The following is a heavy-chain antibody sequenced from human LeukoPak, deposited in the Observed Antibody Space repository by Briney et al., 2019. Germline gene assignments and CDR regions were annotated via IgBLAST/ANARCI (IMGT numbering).Heavy chain of an antibody. CDR2: ISAYNGNT. J-gene: IGHJ4*02. CDR3: AREHPHFGELWNDY. V-gene: IGHV1-18*01. D-gene: IGHD3-10*01. CDR1: GYTFSSYG. Sequence: ASVKVSCKASGYTFSSYGISWVRQAPGQGLEWMGWISAYNGNTNYRQKLQGRVTMTTDKSTSTAYMELRSLRSDDTAVYYCAREHPHFGELWNDYWGQGTPVTVSS.